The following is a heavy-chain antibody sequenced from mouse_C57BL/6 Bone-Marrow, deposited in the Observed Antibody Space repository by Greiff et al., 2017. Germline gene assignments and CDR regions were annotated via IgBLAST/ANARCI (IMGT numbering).Heavy chain of an antibody. J-gene: IGHJ2*01. CDR3: ARYYYGYFDY. CDR1: GFNIKDYY. Sequence: EVQLQQSGAELVKPGASVKLSCTASGFNIKDYYMNWVKQRTEQGLEWIGRIDPEDGETKYAPKFQCKATITADTSSNTAYLQLSSLTSDDTAVYYCARYYYGYFDYWGQGTTLTVSS. D-gene: IGHD1-1*01. CDR2: IDPEDGET. V-gene: IGHV14-2*01.